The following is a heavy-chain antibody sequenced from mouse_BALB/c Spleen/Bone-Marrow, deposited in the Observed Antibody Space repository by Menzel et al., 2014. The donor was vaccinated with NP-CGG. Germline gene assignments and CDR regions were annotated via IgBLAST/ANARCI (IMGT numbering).Heavy chain of an antibody. Sequence: QVQLKESGAELMRPGASVKISCKATGYTFRNYWIEWVKQRPGHGLEWIGEILPGSYSTNYNEKLKGKATFTADTSSNTAYMQLSSLTSEDSAVYYCARRGGYPWSAYWGQGTLVTVSA. D-gene: IGHD2-2*01. V-gene: IGHV1-9*01. CDR2: ILPGSYST. CDR1: GYTFRNYW. J-gene: IGHJ3*01. CDR3: ARRGGYPWSAY.